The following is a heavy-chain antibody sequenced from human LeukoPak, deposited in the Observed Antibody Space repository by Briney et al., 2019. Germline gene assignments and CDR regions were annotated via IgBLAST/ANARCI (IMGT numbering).Heavy chain of an antibody. CDR1: GLTFSSYG. CDR2: ISYDGSNK. V-gene: IGHV3-30*18. CDR3: AKDAGIAAAGNYFDY. D-gene: IGHD6-13*01. J-gene: IGHJ4*02. Sequence: PGGSLRLSCAASGLTFSSYGMHWVRQAPGKGLEWVAVISYDGSNKYYADSVKGRFTISRDNSKNTLYLQMNSLRAEDTAVYYCAKDAGIAAAGNYFDYWGQGTLVTVSS.